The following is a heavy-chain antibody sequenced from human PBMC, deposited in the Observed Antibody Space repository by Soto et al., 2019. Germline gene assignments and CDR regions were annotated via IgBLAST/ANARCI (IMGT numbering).Heavy chain of an antibody. V-gene: IGHV2-26*01. J-gene: IGHJ4*02. Sequence: SGPTLVNPTETLTLTCSVSGFSLTNARMGVSWIRQPPGKALEWLAHIISNDEKSYSTSLESRLTISKDTSKSQVVLTMTNMDPVDTATYYCAHRPSGWYLFDYWGQGTLVTV. CDR1: GFSLTNARMG. CDR2: IISNDEK. CDR3: AHRPSGWYLFDY. D-gene: IGHD6-19*01.